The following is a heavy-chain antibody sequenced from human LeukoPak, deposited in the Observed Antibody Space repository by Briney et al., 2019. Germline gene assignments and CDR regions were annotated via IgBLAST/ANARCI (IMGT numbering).Heavy chain of an antibody. Sequence: PGGSLRLSCAASGFTFSSYWMHWVRQAPGKGLVWVSRINSDGSSTSSADSVKGRFTISRDNAKNTLYLQMNSLRAEDTAVYYCARRIAVAGNFDYWGQGTLVTVSS. V-gene: IGHV3-74*01. J-gene: IGHJ4*02. CDR1: GFTFSSYW. CDR3: ARRIAVAGNFDY. D-gene: IGHD6-19*01. CDR2: INSDGSST.